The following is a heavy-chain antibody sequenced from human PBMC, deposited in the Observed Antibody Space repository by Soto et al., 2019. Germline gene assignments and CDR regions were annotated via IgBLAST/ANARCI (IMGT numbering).Heavy chain of an antibody. Sequence: VQLVESGGGLVQAGRSLRLSCAASGFRIDDYGMHWVRQVPGKGREWVSGISYYSGSIGYADSVKGRFTISRDTAKNALYLQMNSLRADDTALYYCAKNMGGTENAMDVWGQGTTVTVSS. CDR3: AKNMGGTENAMDV. CDR2: ISYYSGSI. V-gene: IGHV3-9*01. J-gene: IGHJ6*02. D-gene: IGHD2-15*01. CDR1: GFRIDDYG.